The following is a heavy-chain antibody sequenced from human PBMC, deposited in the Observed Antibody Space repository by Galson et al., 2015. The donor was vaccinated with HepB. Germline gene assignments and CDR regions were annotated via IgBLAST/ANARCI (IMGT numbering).Heavy chain of an antibody. V-gene: IGHV3-33*01. CDR1: GFTFSSYG. J-gene: IGHJ3*02. D-gene: IGHD6-13*01. Sequence: SLRLSCAASGFTFSSYGMHWVRQAPGKGLEWVAVIWYDGSNKYYADSVKGRFTISRDNSKNTLYLQMNSLRAEDTAVYYCATGALGIAAAGTFPDAFDIWGQGTMVTVSS. CDR2: IWYDGSNK. CDR3: ATGALGIAAAGTFPDAFDI.